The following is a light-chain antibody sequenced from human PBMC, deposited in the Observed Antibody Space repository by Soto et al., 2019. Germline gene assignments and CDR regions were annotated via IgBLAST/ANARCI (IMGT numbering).Light chain of an antibody. Sequence: EIVLTQSPGILSLSPGERATLSCRASQTVSGNYLAWYQQKPGQSPRLLIYGSSDRATGIPDRFSGSGSGTDFTRTINKVEPEYFAVYYGQQYGSSPPYTFGQGTTLEI. CDR3: QQYGSSPPYT. V-gene: IGKV3-20*01. CDR2: GSS. CDR1: QTVSGNY. J-gene: IGKJ2*01.